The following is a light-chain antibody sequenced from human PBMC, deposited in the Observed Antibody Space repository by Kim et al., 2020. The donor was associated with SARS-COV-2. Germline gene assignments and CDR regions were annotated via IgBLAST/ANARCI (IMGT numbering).Light chain of an antibody. J-gene: IGKJ5*01. CDR2: GAS. V-gene: IGKV3-20*01. CDR1: QKLDDDC. CDR3: QQYGRSPPIT. Sequence: PGERVTHSGRASQKLDDDCLDCDQQKPGQAPRLLIYGASSRATGVPDRFSGSGSETDFTLNISGLEPEDFAVYFCQQYGRSPPITFGQGTRLEIK.